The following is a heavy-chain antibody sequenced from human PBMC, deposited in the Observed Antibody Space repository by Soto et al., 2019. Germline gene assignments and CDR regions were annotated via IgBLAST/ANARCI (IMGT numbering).Heavy chain of an antibody. J-gene: IGHJ6*03. D-gene: IGHD1-1*01. CDR1: GGSISSNNCD. CDR3: ARRERYLDYMDV. Sequence: SETLSLTCTVSGGSISSNNCDWDWIRQPPGKGLDWIATIYSSGTTYYSPSLKSRVTISVDTSKNQFSLKVSSVTAADTAVYYCARRERYLDYMDVWGKGTTVTVSS. V-gene: IGHV4-39*01. CDR2: IYSSGTT.